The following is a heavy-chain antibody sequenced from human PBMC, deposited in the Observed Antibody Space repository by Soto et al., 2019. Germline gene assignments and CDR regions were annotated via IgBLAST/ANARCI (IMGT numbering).Heavy chain of an antibody. CDR3: ARDDILTGYYASDI. V-gene: IGHV1-18*01. D-gene: IGHD3-9*01. Sequence: ASVKVSCKASGYTFTSYGISWVRQAPGQGLEWMGWISAYNGNTNYAQKLQGRVTMTTDTSTSTAYMELRSLRSDDTAVYYCARDDILTGYYASDIWGQGTMVTVSS. J-gene: IGHJ3*02. CDR1: GYTFTSYG. CDR2: ISAYNGNT.